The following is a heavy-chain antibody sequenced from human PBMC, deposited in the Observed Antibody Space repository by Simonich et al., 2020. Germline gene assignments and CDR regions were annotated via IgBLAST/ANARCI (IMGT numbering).Heavy chain of an antibody. V-gene: IGHV3-9*01. D-gene: IGHD2-8*01. CDR2: ISWNSGSI. J-gene: IGHJ4*02. Sequence: EVQLVESGGGLVQPGRSLRLSCAASGFTFDDYAMHWVRQAPGKGRDGGSGISWNSGSIGYADSVKGRFTISRDNAKNSLYLQMNSLRAEDTALYYCAKDGGYCTNGVCYYFDYWGQGTLVTVSS. CDR3: AKDGGYCTNGVCYYFDY. CDR1: GFTFDDYA.